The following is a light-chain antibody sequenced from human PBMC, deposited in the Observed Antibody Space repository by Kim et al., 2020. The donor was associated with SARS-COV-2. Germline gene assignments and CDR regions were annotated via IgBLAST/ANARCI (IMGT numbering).Light chain of an antibody. CDR1: DSNIGAGYR. CDR3: QSYDNSLSATV. Sequence: QRVPISCTGSDSNIGAGYRVHWYRHLPGTAPKLLIYDDANRPSGGPDRFSGSKSGTSASLAITGLQPEDEADYYCQSYDNSLSATVFGGGTRVTVL. CDR2: DDA. J-gene: IGLJ3*02. V-gene: IGLV1-40*01.